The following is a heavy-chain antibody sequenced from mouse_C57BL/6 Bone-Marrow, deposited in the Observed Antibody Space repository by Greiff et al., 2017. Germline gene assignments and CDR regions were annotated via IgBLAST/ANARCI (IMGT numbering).Heavy chain of an antibody. J-gene: IGHJ4*01. CDR3: ADGNYAWDEGFYYAMDY. CDR1: GFSLTSYG. Sequence: VMLVESGPGLVAPSQSLSITCTVSGFSLTSYGVHWVRQPPGKGLEWLVVIWSDGSTTYNSALKSRLSISKDNSKSQVFLKMNSLQTDDTAMYYCADGNYAWDEGFYYAMDYWGQGTSVTVSS. CDR2: IWSDGST. D-gene: IGHD2-1*01. V-gene: IGHV2-6*03.